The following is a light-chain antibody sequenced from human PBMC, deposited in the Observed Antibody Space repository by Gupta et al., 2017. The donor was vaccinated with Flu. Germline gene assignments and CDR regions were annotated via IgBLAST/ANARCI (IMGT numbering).Light chain of an antibody. V-gene: IGLV2-14*01. CDR3: SSYTGTVTV. Sequence: QSALTQPASVPGSPGQSITISCIGTSSDIGAYNYVSWYQQHPGKAPKLLIYEVSYRPSGVSDHFSGSKSGNTASLTISGLRTDDEADYYCSSYTGTVTVFGGGTKVAVL. CDR2: EVS. J-gene: IGLJ3*02. CDR1: SSDIGAYNY.